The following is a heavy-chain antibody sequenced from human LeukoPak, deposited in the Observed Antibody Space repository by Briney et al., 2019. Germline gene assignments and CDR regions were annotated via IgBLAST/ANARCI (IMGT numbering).Heavy chain of an antibody. D-gene: IGHD3-3*01. J-gene: IGHJ5*02. CDR1: GYTFTSYD. V-gene: IGHV1-8*01. Sequence: ASVKVSCKASGYTFTSYDINWVRQATGQGLEWMGWMNPNSGNTGYAQKFQGRVTMTRNTSISTAYMELSSLRSEDTAVYYCARGGGFLEWLFRFDPWDQGTLVTVSS. CDR2: MNPNSGNT. CDR3: ARGGGFLEWLFRFDP.